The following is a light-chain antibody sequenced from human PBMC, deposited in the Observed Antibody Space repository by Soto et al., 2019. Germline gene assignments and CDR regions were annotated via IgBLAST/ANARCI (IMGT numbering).Light chain of an antibody. CDR2: GAS. Sequence: IPLTPSPSSLSSSVADIVTITCRASQTISIFLNWYQQKPGKAPKLLIYGASTLQGGVPSRFSGSGSGTDFTLTISRLQPEDFATYYCQRSSGAPPWTFGQGTKV. J-gene: IGKJ1*01. V-gene: IGKV1-39*01. CDR3: QRSSGAPPWT. CDR1: QTISIF.